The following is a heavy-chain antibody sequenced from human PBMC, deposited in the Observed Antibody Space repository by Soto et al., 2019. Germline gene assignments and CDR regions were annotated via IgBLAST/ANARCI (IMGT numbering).Heavy chain of an antibody. J-gene: IGHJ4*02. D-gene: IGHD5-12*01. CDR3: ARAGYNIDY. CDR2: IYYTGST. CDR1: GGSLSRYY. V-gene: IGHV4-59*01. Sequence: QVQLQESGPGLVKPLETLSLTCTVSGGSLSRYYWNWIRQPLGKGLEWIGYIYYTGSTNCNPSLKSRVPISVDTSKNQFSLKLSSVTAADTAVYYCARAGYNIDYWGQGTLVTVSS.